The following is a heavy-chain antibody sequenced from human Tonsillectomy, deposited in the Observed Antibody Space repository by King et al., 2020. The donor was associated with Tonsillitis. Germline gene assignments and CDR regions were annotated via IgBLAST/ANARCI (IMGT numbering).Heavy chain of an antibody. CDR3: ARRDYGDPLFVY. V-gene: IGHV4-39*07. CDR1: GGSISSSNYY. Sequence: VQLQESGPGLVKPSETLSLTCTVSGGSISSSNYYWGWIRQPPGKGLEWIGTIYYSGSTYYNPSLKSRVTISVDTSKNQFSLKLSSVTAAGTAVYYCARRDYGDPLFVYWGQGTLVTVSS. D-gene: IGHD4-17*01. J-gene: IGHJ4*02. CDR2: IYYSGST.